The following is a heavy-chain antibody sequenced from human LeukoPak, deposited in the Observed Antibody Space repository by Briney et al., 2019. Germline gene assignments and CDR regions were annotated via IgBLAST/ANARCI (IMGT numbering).Heavy chain of an antibody. CDR1: GFTFSSYS. CDR3: ARGDYDYVWGSYRPHGEFDY. Sequence: PGGSLRLSCAASGFTFSSYSMNWFRQAPGKGLEWVSYISSSSSTIYYADSVKGRFTISRDNAKNSLYLQMNSLRAEDTAVYYCARGDYDYVWGSYRPHGEFDYWGQGTLVTVSS. V-gene: IGHV3-48*04. J-gene: IGHJ4*02. CDR2: ISSSSSTI. D-gene: IGHD3-16*02.